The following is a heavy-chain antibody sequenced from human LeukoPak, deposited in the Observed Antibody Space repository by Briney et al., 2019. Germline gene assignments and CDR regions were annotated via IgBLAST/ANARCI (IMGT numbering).Heavy chain of an antibody. D-gene: IGHD3-10*01. CDR1: GGSISSYY. V-gene: IGHV4-59*08. Sequence: SETLSLTCTVSGGSISSYYWSWIRQPPGKGLEWIGYIYYSGSTNYNPSLKSRVTISVDTSKNQFSLKLSSVTAADTAVYYCARLPGDWYYGSGKNWFDPWGQGTLVTVSS. CDR2: IYYSGST. J-gene: IGHJ5*02. CDR3: ARLPGDWYYGSGKNWFDP.